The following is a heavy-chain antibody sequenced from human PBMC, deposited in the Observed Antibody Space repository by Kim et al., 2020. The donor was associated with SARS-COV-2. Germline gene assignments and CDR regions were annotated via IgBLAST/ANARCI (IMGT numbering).Heavy chain of an antibody. V-gene: IGHV3-53*01. D-gene: IGHD5-18*01. CDR3: ARDPVADGYSFFDY. J-gene: IGHJ4*02. Sequence: GGSLRLSCAXSGLGVTNNHMTWIRQTPGRGLEWVSVIFRGGTTDYAASVQGRFTISRDYYQNTLSLQMNSLRAEDTAIYYCARDPVADGYSFFDYWGQGTLVTVSS. CDR1: GLGVTNNH. CDR2: IFRGGTT.